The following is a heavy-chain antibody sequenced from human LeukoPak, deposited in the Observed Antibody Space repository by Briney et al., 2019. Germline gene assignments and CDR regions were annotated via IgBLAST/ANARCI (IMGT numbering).Heavy chain of an antibody. CDR3: ARVAGDYIWYYFDY. V-gene: IGHV4-39*07. D-gene: IGHD4-17*01. CDR2: IYYSGST. Sequence: SETLSLTCTVSGGSISSSTYYWGWIRQPPGKGLEWIGSIYYSGSTYYNPSLKRRLTISVDTSKNQFSLKLSSVTAADTAVYYCARVAGDYIWYYFDYWGQGTLVTVSS. CDR1: GGSISSSTYY. J-gene: IGHJ4*02.